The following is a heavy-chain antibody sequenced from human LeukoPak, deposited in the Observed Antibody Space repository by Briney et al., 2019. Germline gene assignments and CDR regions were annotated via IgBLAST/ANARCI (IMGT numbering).Heavy chain of an antibody. Sequence: RSSETLSLTCTVSGYSISSGYYWGWIRQPPGKGLEWIGSIYHSGSTYYNPSLKSRVTISVDTSKNQFSLKLSSVTAADTAVYYCARGGYPAAVAGADYWGQGTLVTVSS. D-gene: IGHD6-19*01. CDR2: IYHSGST. CDR1: GYSISSGYY. CDR3: ARGGYPAAVAGADY. J-gene: IGHJ4*02. V-gene: IGHV4-38-2*02.